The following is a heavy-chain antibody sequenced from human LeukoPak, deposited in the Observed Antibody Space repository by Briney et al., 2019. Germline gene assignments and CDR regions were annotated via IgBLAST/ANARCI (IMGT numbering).Heavy chain of an antibody. D-gene: IGHD4-11*01. CDR2: IYYSGST. Sequence: PSETLTLTCTVTGGSISSSSYYWGWIRQPPGKGLEWIGSIYYSGSTYYNPSLKSRVTISVDTSKNQFSLKLSSVTAADTAVYYCARRLEPWAFDIWGQGTMVTVSS. CDR1: GGSISSSSYY. CDR3: ARRLEPWAFDI. V-gene: IGHV4-39*07. J-gene: IGHJ3*02.